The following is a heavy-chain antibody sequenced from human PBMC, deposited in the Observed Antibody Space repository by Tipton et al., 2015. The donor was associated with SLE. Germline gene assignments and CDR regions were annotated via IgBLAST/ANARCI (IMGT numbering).Heavy chain of an antibody. CDR2: SKDKARSYTT. V-gene: IGHV3-72*01. CDR3: ARCLATVVFSGYFDY. D-gene: IGHD2-21*02. Sequence: SLRLSCAASGFTFSSYSMNWVRQAPGKGLEWVGRSKDKARSYTTEYAASVKGRFTISRDDSKNALYLQMNSLKTEDTAVYYCARCLATVVFSGYFDYWGQGPLVTVSS. CDR1: GFTFSSYS. J-gene: IGHJ4*02.